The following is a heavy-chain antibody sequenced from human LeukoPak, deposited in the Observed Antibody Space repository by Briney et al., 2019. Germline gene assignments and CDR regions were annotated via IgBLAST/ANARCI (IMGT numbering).Heavy chain of an antibody. Sequence: PSQTLSLTCTVSGDSVISGTSFWGWIRQHPGKGLEWVGYIHHSGHTYDNPSLQSRVIISMDKSKNQFSLKLNSVTAADTDVYYCARYCSSTSCPFDYWGQGALVTVSS. D-gene: IGHD2-2*01. J-gene: IGHJ4*02. CDR1: GDSVISGTSF. V-gene: IGHV4-31*03. CDR2: IHHSGHT. CDR3: ARYCSSTSCPFDY.